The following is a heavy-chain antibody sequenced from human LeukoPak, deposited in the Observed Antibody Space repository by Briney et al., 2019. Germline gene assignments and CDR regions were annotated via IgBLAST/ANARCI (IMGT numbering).Heavy chain of an antibody. CDR1: GFTFSSYA. V-gene: IGHV3-23*01. CDR2: ISGSGGST. CDR3: VAYYDILTGYKY. Sequence: GGSLRLSCAASGFTFSSYAMSWVRQAPGKGLEWVSAISGSGGSTYYADSVKGRFTISRDNSKNTLYLQMNSLRAEDTAVYYCVAYYDILTGYKYWGQGTLVTVSS. J-gene: IGHJ4*02. D-gene: IGHD3-9*01.